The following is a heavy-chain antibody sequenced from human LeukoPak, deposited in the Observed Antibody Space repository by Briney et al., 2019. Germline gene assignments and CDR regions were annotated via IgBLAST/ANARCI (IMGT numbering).Heavy chain of an antibody. J-gene: IGHJ4*02. D-gene: IGHD6-13*01. CDR3: AKRYSNNWYYFDY. CDR1: GFTFSDFY. Sequence: GGSLRLSCAASGFTFSDFYMSWIRQAPGKGLEWVSSISGSGGSTYYADSVKGRFTISRDNSKNTLYMQMNSLRAEDTAVYYCAKRYSNNWYYFDYWGQGTLVTVSS. CDR2: ISGSGGST. V-gene: IGHV3-23*01.